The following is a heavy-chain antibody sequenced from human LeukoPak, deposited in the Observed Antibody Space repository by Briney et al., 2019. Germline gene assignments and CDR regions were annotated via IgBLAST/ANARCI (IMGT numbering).Heavy chain of an antibody. D-gene: IGHD2-2*02. CDR3: AKGLTISCYSGADY. Sequence: RPGGSLRLSCAASGFTFSNYAMSWVRQAPGKGLEWVSVIGGSGDTTYYADSVKGRFTISRDNPKNTVFLQMNSLRADDTAVYYCAKGLTISCYSGADYWGQGSQVTVSS. V-gene: IGHV3-23*01. CDR1: GFTFSNYA. J-gene: IGHJ4*02. CDR2: IGGSGDTT.